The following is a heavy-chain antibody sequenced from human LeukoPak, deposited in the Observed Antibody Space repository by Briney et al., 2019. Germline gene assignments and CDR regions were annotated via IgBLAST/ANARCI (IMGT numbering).Heavy chain of an antibody. V-gene: IGHV3-74*01. CDR3: VREAGYCASVCLKSNWFDP. Sequence: GGSLRLSCVASGFTFSRYWMFWVRQAPGKGLVWVSRINSDGTTTNYADSVKGRFTISRDNAKNTLSLQLNSLRDEDTALYYCVREAGYCASVCLKSNWFDPWGQGTLVTVSS. CDR1: GFTFSRYW. CDR2: INSDGTTT. J-gene: IGHJ5*02. D-gene: IGHD2-21*02.